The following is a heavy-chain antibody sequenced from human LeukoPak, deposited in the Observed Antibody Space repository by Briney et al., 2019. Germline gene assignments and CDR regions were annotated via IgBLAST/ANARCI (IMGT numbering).Heavy chain of an antibody. Sequence: ASVKVSCKASGGTFSSYAISWVRQAPGQGLEWMGRIIPIFGTPNYAQKFQGRVTITTDESTSTAYMELSSLRSEDTAVYYCARGPPTAPVYWGQGTLVTVSS. CDR2: IIPIFGTP. CDR3: ARGPPTAPVY. CDR1: GGTFSSYA. D-gene: IGHD1-14*01. J-gene: IGHJ4*02. V-gene: IGHV1-69*05.